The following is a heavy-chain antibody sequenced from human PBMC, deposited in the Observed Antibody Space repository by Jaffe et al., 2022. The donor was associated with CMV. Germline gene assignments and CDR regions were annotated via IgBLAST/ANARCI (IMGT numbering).Heavy chain of an antibody. V-gene: IGHV3-43*01. J-gene: IGHJ4*02. CDR2: ISYNGGST. CDR1: GFNFDDYT. D-gene: IGHD1-1*01. CDR3: AKGGTGRSLDH. Sequence: EVQLVESGGLVVQPGGSLRLSCAASGFNFDDYTMYWVRQPPGKGLEWVSLISYNGGSTFYADSVKGRFTISRDNSKNSLHLQMNSLRTEDSALYYCAKGGTGRSLDHWGQGTLVTVSS.